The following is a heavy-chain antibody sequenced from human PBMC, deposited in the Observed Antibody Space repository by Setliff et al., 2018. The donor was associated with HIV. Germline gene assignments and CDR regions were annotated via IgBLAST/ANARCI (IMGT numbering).Heavy chain of an antibody. Sequence: SETLSLTCAVSGGSISSSNWWSWVRQPPGKGLEWIGEIYHSGTANYNPSLKSRVTMSLDRSKRQFSLKLTSLTAADTAVYYCAGLSDFLDYWGLGNLVTVSS. J-gene: IGHJ4*02. CDR2: IYHSGTA. CDR3: AGLSDFLDY. D-gene: IGHD2-21*01. CDR1: GGSISSSNW. V-gene: IGHV4-4*02.